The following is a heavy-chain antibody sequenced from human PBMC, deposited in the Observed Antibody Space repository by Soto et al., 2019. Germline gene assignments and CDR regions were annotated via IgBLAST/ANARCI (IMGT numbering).Heavy chain of an antibody. CDR3: AVIPHRGLDL. D-gene: IGHD2-2*01. CDR1: AFTFSSYE. V-gene: IGHV3-48*03. Sequence: DVQLVEFGGGLVQPGGSLRLSCDGSAFTFSSYEMNWVRQAPGKGLEWVSYINSGGSTTYYADSVKGRFTISRDNAKNSLYLQMNSLRVEDSAIYYCAVIPHRGLDLCGQGTMVSVSS. J-gene: IGHJ3*01. CDR2: INSGGSTT.